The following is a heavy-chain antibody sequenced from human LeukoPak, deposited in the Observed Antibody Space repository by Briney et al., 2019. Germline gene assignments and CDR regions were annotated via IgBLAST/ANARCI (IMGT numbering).Heavy chain of an antibody. V-gene: IGHV3-21*01. Sequence: PGGSLRLSCAASGFTLINFRMNLGRPAPRERLEWVSSISSSSIYIYYADSVKGRFTISRDNAKNSLYLQMNSLRAEDTAVYYCARDFRSTDAFDIWGQGTMVTVSS. CDR1: GFTLINFR. CDR3: ARDFRSTDAFDI. CDR2: ISSSSIYI. J-gene: IGHJ3*02.